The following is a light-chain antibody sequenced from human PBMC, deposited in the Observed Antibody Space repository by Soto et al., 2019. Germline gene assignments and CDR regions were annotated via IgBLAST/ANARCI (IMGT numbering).Light chain of an antibody. CDR1: SSDIGNYDY. V-gene: IGLV2-14*01. J-gene: IGLJ1*01. Sequence: QSVLTQPASVSGSPGQPITISCTGTSSDIGNYDYVSWYQQHPGKAPKLLISEVSNRPSGVSYRFAGSKSGTTASLTISGLQAEDEADYYCSSYTRTSSYVFGGGTKVTVL. CDR3: SSYTRTSSYV. CDR2: EVS.